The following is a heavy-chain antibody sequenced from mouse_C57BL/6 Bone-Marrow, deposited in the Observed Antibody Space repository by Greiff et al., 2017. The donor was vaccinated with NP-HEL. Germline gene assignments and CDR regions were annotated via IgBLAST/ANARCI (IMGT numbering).Heavy chain of an antibody. D-gene: IGHD1-1*01. CDR1: GYTFTDYY. CDR3: ATGLLRSPPEAY. Sequence: EVQLQQSGPELVKPGASVKISCKASGYTFTDYYMNWVKQSHGKSLEWIGDINPNNGGTSYNQKFKGKATLTVDKSSSTAYMELRSLTSEDSAVYYCATGLLRSPPEAYWGQGTLVTVSA. J-gene: IGHJ3*01. CDR2: INPNNGGT. V-gene: IGHV1-26*01.